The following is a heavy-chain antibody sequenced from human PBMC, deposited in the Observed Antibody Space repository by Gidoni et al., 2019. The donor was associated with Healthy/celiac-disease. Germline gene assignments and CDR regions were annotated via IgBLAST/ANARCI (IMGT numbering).Heavy chain of an antibody. CDR3: ARPGVRDYYYYGMDV. D-gene: IGHD6-6*01. CDR2: IIPIFGTA. J-gene: IGHJ6*02. Sequence: QVQLVQSGAAVKKPGSSVTVSCKASGGTFSSYAISRGRQAPGQGLQWMGGIIPIFGTANYAQKFQGRVTITADKSTSTAYMELSSLRSEDTAVYYCARPGVRDYYYYGMDVWGQGTTVTVSS. V-gene: IGHV1-69*06. CDR1: GGTFSSYA.